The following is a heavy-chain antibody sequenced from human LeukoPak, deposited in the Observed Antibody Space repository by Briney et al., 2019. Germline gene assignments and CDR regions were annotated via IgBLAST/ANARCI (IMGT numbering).Heavy chain of an antibody. D-gene: IGHD3-16*01. J-gene: IGHJ4*02. V-gene: IGHV1-69*04. CDR1: GGTFSSYA. CDR2: IIPILGIA. Sequence: SVQVSCKASGGTFSSYAISWVRQAPGQGLEWMGRIIPILGIANYAQKFQGRVTITADKSTSTAYMELSSLRSEDTAVYYCASLGGSGYWGQGTLVTVSS. CDR3: ASLGGSGY.